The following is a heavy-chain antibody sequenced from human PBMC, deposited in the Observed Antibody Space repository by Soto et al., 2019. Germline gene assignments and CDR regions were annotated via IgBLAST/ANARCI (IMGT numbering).Heavy chain of an antibody. CDR1: GFTFSSYA. D-gene: IGHD3-10*01. J-gene: IGHJ6*02. Sequence: GGSLRLSCAASGFTFSSYAMRWVRQAPGKGLEWVSAICGGGGSTYYADSVKGRFTISRDNSKNTLYLQMNSLRAEDTAVYYCAKGHLVTPVHYCGSGGHPSDYCGMDFWGQGTMVTVSS. CDR3: AKGHLVTPVHYCGSGGHPSDYCGMDF. CDR2: ICGGGGST. V-gene: IGHV3-23*01.